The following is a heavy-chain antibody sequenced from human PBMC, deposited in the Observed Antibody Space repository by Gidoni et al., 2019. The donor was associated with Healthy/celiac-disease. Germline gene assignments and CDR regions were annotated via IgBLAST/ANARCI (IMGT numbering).Heavy chain of an antibody. J-gene: IGHJ4*02. CDR1: GGSIRSSSYY. CDR3: ARRESGYCSGGSCSIDY. D-gene: IGHD2-15*01. CDR2: IYYSGST. V-gene: IGHV4-39*01. Sequence: QLQLQESGPGLVKPSATLSLTCTVSGGSIRSSSYYWGWIRQPPGKGLEWIGSIYYSGSTYYNPSLKSRVTISVDTSKNQFSLKLSSVTAADTAVYYCARRESGYCSGGSCSIDYWGQGTLVTVSS.